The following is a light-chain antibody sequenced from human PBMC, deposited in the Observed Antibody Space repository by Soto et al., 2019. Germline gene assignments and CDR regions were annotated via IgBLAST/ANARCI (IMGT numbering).Light chain of an antibody. CDR1: QSVSSN. J-gene: IGKJ5*01. Sequence: EIVMTQSPATLSVSQGERATLSCRASQSVSSNLAWYQQKPGQAPRLLIYGASSRATGIPDRFSGSGSGTDFTLTISRLEPEDFAVYYCQQYGSSPMTSGQATRL. V-gene: IGKV3-20*01. CDR3: QQYGSSPMT. CDR2: GAS.